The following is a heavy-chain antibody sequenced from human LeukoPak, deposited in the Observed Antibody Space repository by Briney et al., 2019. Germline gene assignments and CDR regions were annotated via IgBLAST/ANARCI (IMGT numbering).Heavy chain of an antibody. CDR3: ARDGPTSVL. CDR1: GDSISNYY. D-gene: IGHD5-24*01. J-gene: IGHJ4*02. CDR2: SHYSGTS. V-gene: IGHV4-59*06. Sequence: PSETLSLTCTVSGDSISNYYWSWIRQQPGKGLEWIGYSHYSGTSYYSTSLKSRIAISIDTSKNQFSLKLSSVTAADTAVYYCARDGPTSVLWGQGTLVTVSS.